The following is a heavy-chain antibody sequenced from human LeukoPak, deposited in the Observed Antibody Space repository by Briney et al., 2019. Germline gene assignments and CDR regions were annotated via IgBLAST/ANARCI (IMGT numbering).Heavy chain of an antibody. D-gene: IGHD2-2*02. V-gene: IGHV4-59*05. J-gene: IGHJ4*02. Sequence: SETLSLTCTVSGGSINSYYWSWIRQPPGKGPEWIGSIFYSGNTYYNPSLKSRVTISVDTSKSQFSLKLSSVTAADTAVYYCARLYAGTRPPDYWGQGTLVTVSS. CDR2: IFYSGNT. CDR1: GGSINSYY. CDR3: ARLYAGTRPPDY.